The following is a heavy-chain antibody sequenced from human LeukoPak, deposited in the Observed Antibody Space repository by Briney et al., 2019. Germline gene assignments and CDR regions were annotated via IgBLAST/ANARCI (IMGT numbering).Heavy chain of an antibody. V-gene: IGHV4-59*01. D-gene: IGHD3-10*01. Sequence: PSETLSITCTVSGGSISSYYWSWIRQSPGKGLECIGYIHYTGSTNYNPSLKSRVTISVETSKNQFSLKLKSVTAADTAVYYCARGGYYGSGNDFRFDPWGQGTLVTVSS. CDR2: IHYTGST. CDR3: ARGGYYGSGNDFRFDP. J-gene: IGHJ5*02. CDR1: GGSISSYY.